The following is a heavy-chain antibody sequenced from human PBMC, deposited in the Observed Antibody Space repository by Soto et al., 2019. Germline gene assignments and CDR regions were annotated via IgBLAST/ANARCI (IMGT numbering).Heavy chain of an antibody. D-gene: IGHD2-15*01. CDR2: MNPNRGNT. Sequence: ASVKVSCKASGYTFTSYDINWVRQATGQGLEGVGWMNPNRGNTGYAQKFQGRVTMTRNTSIRTATMELSSLRSEDTAEYYWGTGSASSCSRGSCSSSPFFYYCYGMDVWGQGTTVTVSS. J-gene: IGHJ6*02. V-gene: IGHV1-8*01. CDR1: GYTFTSYD. CDR3: GTGSASSCSRGSCSSSPFFYYCYGMDV.